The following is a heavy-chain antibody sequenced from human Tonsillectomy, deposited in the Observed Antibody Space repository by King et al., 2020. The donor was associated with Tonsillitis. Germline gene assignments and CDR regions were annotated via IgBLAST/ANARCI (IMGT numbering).Heavy chain of an antibody. CDR2: LSSRRWFI. D-gene: IGHD2-2*01. CDR1: GFTIISYS. V-gene: IGHV3-21*01. Sequence: VQLVESGGGLVKPGGSLRLSFAASGFTIISYSMKWVRQAPGKGLEWVSSLSSRRWFIYYADVVKGRLTISRDNSKNSLYLQMNSLRAEDTAVYYCARDRRYCSSTSCQIDYWGQGTLVTVSS. CDR3: ARDRRYCSSTSCQIDY. J-gene: IGHJ4*02.